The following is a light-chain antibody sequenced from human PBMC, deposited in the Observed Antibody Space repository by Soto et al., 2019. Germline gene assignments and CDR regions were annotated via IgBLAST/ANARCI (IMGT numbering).Light chain of an antibody. CDR2: AAS. J-gene: IGKJ1*01. V-gene: IGKV3-15*01. CDR3: QQYNNWWT. Sequence: EIVLTQSPRTLSLSPGERATLSCRASQSVINNLAWYQQKPGQAPRLLIYAASTRATGIPARFSGSGSGTEFTLTISSLQSEDFAVYYCQQYNNWWTFGQGTKV. CDR1: QSVINN.